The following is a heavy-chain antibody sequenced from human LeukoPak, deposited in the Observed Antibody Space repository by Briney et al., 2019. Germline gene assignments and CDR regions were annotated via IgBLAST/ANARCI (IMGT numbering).Heavy chain of an antibody. V-gene: IGHV4-59*08. Sequence: PSETLSLTCAVYGSSFSGYYWSWIRQPPGKGLEWIGYIYYSGNTNYNPSLKSRVTISVDTSENQFSLKLSSVTAADTAVYYCARPYSGGWYGAFDIWGQGTMVTVSS. D-gene: IGHD6-19*01. CDR2: IYYSGNT. J-gene: IGHJ3*02. CDR1: GSSFSGYY. CDR3: ARPYSGGWYGAFDI.